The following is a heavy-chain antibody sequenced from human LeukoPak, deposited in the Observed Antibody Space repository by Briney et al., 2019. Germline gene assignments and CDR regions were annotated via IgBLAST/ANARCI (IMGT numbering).Heavy chain of an antibody. D-gene: IGHD5-12*01. CDR1: GFTFSSYA. Sequence: PGGSLRLSCAASGFTFSSYAMSWVRQAPGKGLEWVSGISGSGDSPYYADSVIGRFTISIDNSKNTLYLQMNSLRAEDTAVYYCAKAVATTWLFDYWGQGTLVAVSS. CDR2: ISGSGDSP. V-gene: IGHV3-23*01. J-gene: IGHJ4*02. CDR3: AKAVATTWLFDY.